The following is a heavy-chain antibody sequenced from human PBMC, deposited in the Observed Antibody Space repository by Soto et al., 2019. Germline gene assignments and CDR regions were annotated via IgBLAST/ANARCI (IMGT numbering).Heavy chain of an antibody. V-gene: IGHV4-59*01. CDR3: ARGIGCSGGSCRKSYNWFDP. CDR2: IYYSGST. J-gene: IGHJ5*02. CDR1: GGSISSYY. Sequence: SETLSLTCTFSGGSISSYYWSWIRQPPGKGLEWIGYIYYSGSTNYNPSLKSRVTISVDTSKNQFSLKLSSVTAADTAVYYCARGIGCSGGSCRKSYNWFDPWGQGTLVTVS. D-gene: IGHD2-15*01.